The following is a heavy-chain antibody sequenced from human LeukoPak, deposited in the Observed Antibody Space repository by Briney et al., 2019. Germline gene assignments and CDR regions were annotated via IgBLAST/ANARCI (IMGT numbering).Heavy chain of an antibody. Sequence: SETLSLTCTVSGGSISTYYWSWIRQSAGKGLEWIGRIYTSGDTNYNPSLKSRVTLSLDKSKNQFFLQLTSVTAADTAVYYCARDRDNVATYDIGYWGRGTLVTVSS. CDR3: ARDRDNVATYDIGY. CDR1: GGSISTYY. CDR2: IYTSGDT. J-gene: IGHJ4*02. D-gene: IGHD5-12*01. V-gene: IGHV4-4*07.